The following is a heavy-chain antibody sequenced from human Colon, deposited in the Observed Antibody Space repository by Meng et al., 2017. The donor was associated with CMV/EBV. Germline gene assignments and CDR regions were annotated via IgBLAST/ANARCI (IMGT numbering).Heavy chain of an antibody. D-gene: IGHD5-24*01. CDR3: TSNRAGDNWADY. V-gene: IGHV3-73*01. CDR2: ISSKANSYAT. J-gene: IGHJ4*02. Sequence: GGSLRLSCAASGFTFSSSAMHWVRQASGKGLEWVGRISSKANSYATAYAASVKGRFTISRDDSKNTAYLQMNSLKAEDTAVYYCTSNRAGDNWADYWGQGTLVTVSS. CDR1: GFTFSSSA.